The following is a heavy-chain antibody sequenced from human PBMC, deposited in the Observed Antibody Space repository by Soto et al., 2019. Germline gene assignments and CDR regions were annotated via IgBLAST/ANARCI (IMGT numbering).Heavy chain of an antibody. Sequence: QVQQQQWGAGLLKPSETLSLTCDVYGGSFSGYYWSWIRQPPGKGLEWIGESNRESTNYNPSLKSPVTISVATSKTQFSLKLSSVTAAHTAVYYCPRDGYNYGSFDYWGQGTLVTVSS. D-gene: IGHD5-18*01. CDR1: GGSFSGYY. CDR2: SNREST. V-gene: IGHV4-34*01. CDR3: PRDGYNYGSFDY. J-gene: IGHJ4*02.